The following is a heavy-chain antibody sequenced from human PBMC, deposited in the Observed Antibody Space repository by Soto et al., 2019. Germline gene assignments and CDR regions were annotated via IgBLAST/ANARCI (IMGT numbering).Heavy chain of an antibody. CDR2: IYYSGST. CDR1: GGSISSSSYY. CDR3: ARAWDYYDSSGSPGY. D-gene: IGHD3-22*01. V-gene: IGHV4-39*02. Sequence: SETLSLTCTVSGGSISSSSYYWGWIRQPPGKGLEWIGRIYYSGSTYYNPSLKSRVNISVDTSKKQFSLKLSSVTAADTAVYYCARAWDYYDSSGSPGYWGQGTLVTVSS. J-gene: IGHJ4*02.